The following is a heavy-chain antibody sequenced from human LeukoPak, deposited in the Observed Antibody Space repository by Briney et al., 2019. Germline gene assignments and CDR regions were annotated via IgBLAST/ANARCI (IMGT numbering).Heavy chain of an antibody. D-gene: IGHD6-13*01. CDR1: GFTFDDYA. CDR2: ISWNSGSI. V-gene: IGHV3-9*01. J-gene: IGHJ6*03. Sequence: GRSLRLSCAASGFTFDDYAMHWVRQAPGKGLEWVSGISWNSGSIGYADPVKGRFTISRDNAKNSLYLQMNSLRAEDTALYYCAKGSWSTYYYYYMDVWGKGTTVTVSS. CDR3: AKGSWSTYYYYYMDV.